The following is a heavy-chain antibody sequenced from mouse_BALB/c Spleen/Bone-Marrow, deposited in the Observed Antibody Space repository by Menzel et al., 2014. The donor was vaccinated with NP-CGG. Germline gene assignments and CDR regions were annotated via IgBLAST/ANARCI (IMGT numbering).Heavy chain of an antibody. CDR2: INPYIGGT. CDR1: GYTFTEYN. CDR3: ARSGDYDDRYFDV. V-gene: IGHV1-18*01. J-gene: IGHJ1*01. Sequence: VQLQQSGPELVKPGASVKISCKTSGYTFTEYNMHWVKQSHGKSLEWIGGINPYIGGTNYNQKFKGKATLTVDKSSSTVYMDLRSLTSDDSAVYYCARSGDYDDRYFDVWGVGTTVTVSS. D-gene: IGHD2-4*01.